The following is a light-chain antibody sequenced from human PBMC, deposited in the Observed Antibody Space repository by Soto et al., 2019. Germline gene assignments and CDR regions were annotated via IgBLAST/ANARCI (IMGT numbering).Light chain of an antibody. CDR3: QQYHRSPWT. V-gene: IGKV3-20*01. CDR1: QSVGRN. Sequence: EIVLTQSPATLSVSPGERATLSCRASQSVGRNLAWYQQKPGQAPRLLIYDASSRATGIPDRFSGSGSGTDFTLTISRLEPEDFAVYYCQQYHRSPWTFGQGTKVDIK. J-gene: IGKJ1*01. CDR2: DAS.